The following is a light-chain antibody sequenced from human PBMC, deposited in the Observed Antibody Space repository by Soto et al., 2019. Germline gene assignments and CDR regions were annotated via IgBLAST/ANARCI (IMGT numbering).Light chain of an antibody. CDR2: DAS. V-gene: IGKV3-11*01. CDR3: QQRFNWQVT. Sequence: EIVLTQSPVTLCLSPGERATLSCRASQSINNYLAWYQQKPGQAPRLLIYDASNRATGIPARFSGSGSGADFTLTISSLEPEDFAVYYCQQRFNWQVTFGQGTRLEI. J-gene: IGKJ5*01. CDR1: QSINNY.